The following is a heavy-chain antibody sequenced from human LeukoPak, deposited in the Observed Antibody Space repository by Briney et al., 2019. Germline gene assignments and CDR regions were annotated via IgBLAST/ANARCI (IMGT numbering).Heavy chain of an antibody. CDR3: ARLSTIFGVVIAPKDAFDI. CDR2: INHSGST. D-gene: IGHD3-3*01. CDR1: GGSFSGYY. Sequence: SGTLSLTCAVYGGSFSGYYWSWIRQPPGKGLEWIGEINHSGSTNYNPSLKSRVTISVDTSKNQFSLKLSSVTAADTAVYYCARLSTIFGVVIAPKDAFDIWGQGTMVTVSS. J-gene: IGHJ3*02. V-gene: IGHV4-34*01.